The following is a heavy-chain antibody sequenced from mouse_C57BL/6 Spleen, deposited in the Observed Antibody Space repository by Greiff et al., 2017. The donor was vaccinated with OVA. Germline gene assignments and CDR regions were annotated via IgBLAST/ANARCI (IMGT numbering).Heavy chain of an antibody. V-gene: IGHV5-4*01. CDR2: ISDGGSYT. Sequence: EVKVVESGGGLVKPGGSLKLSCAASGFTFSSYAMSWVRQTPEKRLEWVATISDGGSYTNYPDNVKGRSTISRDNAKNNLYMQMSHLKSEDTAMYYCARDWGSSPGYWYFDVWGTGTTVTVSS. J-gene: IGHJ1*03. CDR1: GFTFSSYA. D-gene: IGHD1-1*01. CDR3: ARDWGSSPGYWYFDV.